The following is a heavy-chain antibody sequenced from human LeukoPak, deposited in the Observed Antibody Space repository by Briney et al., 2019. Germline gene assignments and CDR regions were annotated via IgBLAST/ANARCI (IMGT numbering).Heavy chain of an antibody. J-gene: IGHJ6*03. CDR2: ITSSGTYI. CDR1: GFTFDDYG. V-gene: IGHV3-21*01. D-gene: IGHD1-26*01. Sequence: PGGSLRLSCAASGFTFDDYGMSWVRQAPGKGLGWVSSITSSGTYIFYADSVKGRFTISRDNAKNSLYLQMDSLGPEDTAVYYCARDPYSGNYGNDYYYYMDVWGKGTTVTISS. CDR3: ARDPYSGNYGNDYYYYMDV.